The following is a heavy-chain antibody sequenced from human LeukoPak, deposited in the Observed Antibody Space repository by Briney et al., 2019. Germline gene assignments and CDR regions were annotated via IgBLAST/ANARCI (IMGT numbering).Heavy chain of an antibody. D-gene: IGHD1-14*01. Sequence: SVKVSCKASGGTFSSYAISWVRQAPGQGLEWMGGIIPIFGTASYAQKFQGRVTITADESTSTAYMELSSLRPEDTAVYYCASRRTGKTRRYYFDYWGQGTLVTVSS. J-gene: IGHJ4*02. CDR3: ASRRTGKTRRYYFDY. CDR1: GGTFSSYA. CDR2: IIPIFGTA. V-gene: IGHV1-69*13.